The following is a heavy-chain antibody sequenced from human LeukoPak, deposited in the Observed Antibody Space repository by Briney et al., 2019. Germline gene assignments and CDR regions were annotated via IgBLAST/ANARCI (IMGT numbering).Heavy chain of an antibody. CDR1: GGSTSSGDYY. CDR2: IYDGGSI. J-gene: IGHJ3*02. Sequence: SETLSLTCTVSGGSTSSGDYYWNWIRQPPGKGRVWAGYIYDGGSIYYNPSLKSRLSISVDTSKNQFSLKLTSVTAADTAVYYCAKSDNDYDGSVYYPDAFEIWGEGALVTVSS. D-gene: IGHD3-22*01. V-gene: IGHV4-30-4*01. CDR3: AKSDNDYDGSVYYPDAFEI.